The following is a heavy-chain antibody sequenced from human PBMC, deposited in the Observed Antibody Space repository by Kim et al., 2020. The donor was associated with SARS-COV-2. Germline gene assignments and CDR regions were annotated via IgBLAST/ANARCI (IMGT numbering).Heavy chain of an antibody. CDR2: ISYDGSNK. J-gene: IGHJ3*02. CDR1: GFTFSSYG. V-gene: IGHV3-30*03. Sequence: GGSLRLSCAASGFTFSSYGMHWVRQAPGKGLEWVALISYDGSNKYYADSVKGRFTISRDNSKNTLYLQMNSLRAEDTAVYYCASLSLERDTFDIWGQGTMVTVSS. CDR3: ASLSLERDTFDI.